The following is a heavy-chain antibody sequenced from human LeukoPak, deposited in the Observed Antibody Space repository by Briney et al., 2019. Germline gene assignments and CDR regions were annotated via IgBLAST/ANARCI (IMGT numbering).Heavy chain of an antibody. CDR2: TKQGGSET. CDR3: VRGFDGTNAFDL. CDR1: GFTFTTYW. D-gene: IGHD3-9*01. Sequence: GGSLRLSCGASGFTFTTYWMNWVRQAPGKGLEWVANTKQGGSETYYVDSVKGRFTISRDNDKNSVYLQMGSLRVEDTAVYYCVRGFDGTNAFDLWGQGTMVTVSS. J-gene: IGHJ3*01. V-gene: IGHV3-7*01.